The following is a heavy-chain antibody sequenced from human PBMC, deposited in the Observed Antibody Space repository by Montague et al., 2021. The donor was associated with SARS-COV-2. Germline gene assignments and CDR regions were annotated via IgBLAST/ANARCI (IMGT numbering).Heavy chain of an antibody. Sequence: TLSLTCTVSDGSISSGSYYWSWIRQPAGKGLEWIGRIYTSGSTYYNPSLKSRVTISVDTSKKQFSLKLSSVTAADTAVYYCARGKYSTGASTHFDYWGQGTLVTVSS. V-gene: IGHV4-61*02. CDR2: IYTSGST. CDR1: DGSISSGSYY. CDR3: ARGKYSTGASTHFDY. J-gene: IGHJ4*02. D-gene: IGHD6-19*01.